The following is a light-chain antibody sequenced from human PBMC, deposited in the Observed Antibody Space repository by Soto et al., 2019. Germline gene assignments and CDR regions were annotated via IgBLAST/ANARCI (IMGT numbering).Light chain of an antibody. Sequence: DIQSTQSPSTVSASVRDIVTITCRASQSISTWLALYQQKPGKAPKFLMFNASRLESGVPSRFSGSGSGTEFTLTISSLQPDDFATYYCQQYNSYPLTFGQGTKV. V-gene: IGKV1-5*03. CDR1: QSISTW. CDR3: QQYNSYPLT. CDR2: NAS. J-gene: IGKJ1*01.